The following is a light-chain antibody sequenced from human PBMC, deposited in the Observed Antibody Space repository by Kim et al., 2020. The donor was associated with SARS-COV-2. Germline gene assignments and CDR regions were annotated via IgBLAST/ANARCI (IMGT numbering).Light chain of an antibody. CDR2: GAS. V-gene: IGKV3-15*01. Sequence: EIVMTQSPATLSVSPGERATLSCRATQSVSSNLAWYQQKPGQAPRLLMYGASTRTTGVPARFSGSGSGTEFTLTISSLQSEDFAVYYCQQYNNWPPGFGGGTKVEIK. CDR1: QSVSSN. CDR3: QQYNNWPPG. J-gene: IGKJ4*02.